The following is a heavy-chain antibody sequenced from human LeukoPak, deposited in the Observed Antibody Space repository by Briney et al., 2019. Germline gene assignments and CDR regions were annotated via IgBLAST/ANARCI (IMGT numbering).Heavy chain of an antibody. J-gene: IGHJ4*02. D-gene: IGHD6-13*01. V-gene: IGHV4-59*01. CDR2: IYHSGNT. Sequence: SETLSLTCRVSGDSITDYYWSWIRQPPGKGLEWIGFIYHSGNTNYNPSLTTRVTMSVDTSRTQISLRLSSVTAADTAVYYYVREEGIATSGALEYWGQGILVTVSS. CDR1: GDSITDYY. CDR3: VREEGIATSGALEY.